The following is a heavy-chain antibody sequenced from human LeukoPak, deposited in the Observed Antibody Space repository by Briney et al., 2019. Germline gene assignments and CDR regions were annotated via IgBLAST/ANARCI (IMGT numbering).Heavy chain of an antibody. V-gene: IGHV4-59*01. J-gene: IGHJ6*02. CDR3: AREIDILTGYVYYYGMDV. D-gene: IGHD3-9*01. CDR1: GGSISSYY. Sequence: SSETLSLTCTVSGGSISSYYWSWIRQPPGKGLEWIGYICYSGKTNYNASLKSRVTISVDTSKNQFSLKLCSVTAADTAVYYCAREIDILTGYVYYYGMDVWGQGTTVTASS. CDR2: ICYSGKT.